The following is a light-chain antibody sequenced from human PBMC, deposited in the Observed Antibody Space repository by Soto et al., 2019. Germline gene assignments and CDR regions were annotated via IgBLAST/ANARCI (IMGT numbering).Light chain of an antibody. CDR3: QQYGSSPIT. CDR1: QSVSSRY. J-gene: IGKJ5*01. CDR2: GAS. V-gene: IGKV3-20*01. Sequence: EIVLTQSPGTLSLSPGERATLSCRASQSVSSRYFAWYQQKPGQAPRVLIYGASSRATDIPDRFTGSGSGTDFTLTVSRLEPEDFAVYFCQQYGSSPITFGQGTRLEIK.